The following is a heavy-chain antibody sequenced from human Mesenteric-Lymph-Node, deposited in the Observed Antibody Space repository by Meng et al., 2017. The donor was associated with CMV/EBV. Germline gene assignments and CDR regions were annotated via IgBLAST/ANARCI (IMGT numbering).Heavy chain of an antibody. J-gene: IGHJ6*02. CDR3: AKDMGAAAGYYYYGLDV. V-gene: IGHV3-9*01. D-gene: IGHD6-13*01. Sequence: SLKISCTASGFTFGDYAMSWVRQAPGKGLEWVSGISWNSANMGYADSVKGRFTISRDNAKKSLNLQMNSLRAEDTAFYYCAKDMGAAAGYYYYGLDVWGQGTTVTVSS. CDR2: ISWNSANM. CDR1: GFTFGDYA.